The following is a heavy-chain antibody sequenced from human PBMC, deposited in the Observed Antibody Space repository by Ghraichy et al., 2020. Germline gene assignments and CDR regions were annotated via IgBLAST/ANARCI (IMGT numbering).Heavy chain of an antibody. V-gene: IGHV1-69*13. D-gene: IGHD4-11*01. J-gene: IGHJ6*03. CDR2: IIPIFGTA. Sequence: SVKVSCKASGGTFSSYAISWVRQAPGQGLEWMGGIIPIFGTANYAQKFQGRVTITADESTSTAYMELSSLRSEDTAVYYCARDGTVSTNYYYYYYMDVWGKGTTVTVSS. CDR3: ARDGTVSTNYYYYYYMDV. CDR1: GGTFSSYA.